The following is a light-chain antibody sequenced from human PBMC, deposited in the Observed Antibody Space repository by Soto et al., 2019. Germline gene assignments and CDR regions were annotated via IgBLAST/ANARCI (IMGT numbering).Light chain of an antibody. V-gene: IGKV1-5*01. J-gene: IGKJ3*01. CDR3: QQYNSYPFT. Sequence: DIQMTHCPSTFTVSXIDGVTITXXASQTISSWLAWYQQKPGKAPKLLIYDASSLESGVPSRFSGSGSGTEFTLTISSLQPDDFATYYCQQYNSYPFTFGPGTKVDIK. CDR2: DAS. CDR1: QTISSW.